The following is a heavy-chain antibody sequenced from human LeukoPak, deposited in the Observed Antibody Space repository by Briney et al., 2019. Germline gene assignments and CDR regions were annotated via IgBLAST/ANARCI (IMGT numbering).Heavy chain of an antibody. CDR3: AKPERGVVPSYFYY. CDR1: GFTFNNYA. CDR2: ISGSGGNT. Sequence: GGSLRLSCAASGFTFNNYAMSWVRQAPGQGLEWVSGISGSGGNTYYADSVKGRFTVSRDNSKNTLYLQMNSLRVEDTAVYYCAKPERGVVPSYFYYWGQGTLVTVSS. J-gene: IGHJ4*02. V-gene: IGHV3-23*01. D-gene: IGHD3-3*01.